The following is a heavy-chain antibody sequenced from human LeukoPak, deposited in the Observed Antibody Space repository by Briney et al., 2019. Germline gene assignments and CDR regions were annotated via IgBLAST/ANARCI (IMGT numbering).Heavy chain of an antibody. D-gene: IGHD4-17*01. Sequence: GGSLRLSCAASGFTFNSYSMNWVRQAPGKGLEWVSSISSSSSYIYYADPVKGRFTISRDNAKNSLYLQMNSLRAEDTAVYYCARDLTVTTEYWGQGTLVTVSS. V-gene: IGHV3-21*01. CDR3: ARDLTVTTEY. CDR1: GFTFNSYS. CDR2: ISSSSSYI. J-gene: IGHJ4*02.